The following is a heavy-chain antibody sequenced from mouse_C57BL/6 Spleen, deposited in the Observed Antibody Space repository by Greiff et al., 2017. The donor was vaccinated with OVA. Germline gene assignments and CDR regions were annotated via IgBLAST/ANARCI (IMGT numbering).Heavy chain of an antibody. CDR1: GFTFSSYA. Sequence: EVQVVESGGGLVKPGGSLKLSCAASGFTFSSYAMSWVRQTPEKRLEWVATISDGGSYTYYPDNVKGRFTISRDNAKNNLYLQMSHLKSEDTAMYYCARDRALTGYFDYWGQGTTLTVSS. V-gene: IGHV5-4*01. D-gene: IGHD4-1*01. J-gene: IGHJ2*01. CDR3: ARDRALTGYFDY. CDR2: ISDGGSYT.